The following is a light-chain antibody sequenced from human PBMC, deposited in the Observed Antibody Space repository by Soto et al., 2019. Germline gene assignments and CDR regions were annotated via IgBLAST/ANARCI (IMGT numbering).Light chain of an antibody. V-gene: IGKV3-15*01. CDR3: QQYNNWPPLT. CDR1: QSVSSN. Sequence: EIVMTQSPATLSVSPGERATLSCRASQSVSSNLAWYQQKPGQAPRLLIYGASTRATGIPARFSGSGSGTEFNLTISSLQSEEFAVYYCQQYNNWPPLTFGGGTKVEIK. CDR2: GAS. J-gene: IGKJ4*01.